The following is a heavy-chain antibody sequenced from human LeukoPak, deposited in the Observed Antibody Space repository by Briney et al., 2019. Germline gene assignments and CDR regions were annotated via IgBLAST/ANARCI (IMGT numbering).Heavy chain of an antibody. D-gene: IGHD3-22*01. CDR1: GFTFSSYA. Sequence: GGSLRLSCAASGFTFSSYAMSWVRQAPGKGLEWVSAISGSGGSTYYADSVKGRFTISRDNSKNTLYLQMNSLRAEDTAVYYCAKDSYYYDSSGYYFLRALDYWGQGTLVTVSS. CDR2: ISGSGGST. CDR3: AKDSYYYDSSGYYFLRALDY. J-gene: IGHJ4*02. V-gene: IGHV3-23*01.